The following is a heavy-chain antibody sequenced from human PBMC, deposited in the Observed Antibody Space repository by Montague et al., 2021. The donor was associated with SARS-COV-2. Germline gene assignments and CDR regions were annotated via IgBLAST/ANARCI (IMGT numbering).Heavy chain of an antibody. CDR3: ARVPYSGYEDGFDI. Sequence: ETLSLTCSVSGGSINSSDYYWSWIRQPPGKGLEWIGYIYYSGSAYYNPSLKSRVTISLDTSKNQFSLKLTSVSAAVTAVYYCARVPYSGYEDGFDIWGQGTMVTVSS. CDR1: GGSINSSDYY. CDR2: IYYSGSA. V-gene: IGHV4-30-4*01. D-gene: IGHD5-12*01. J-gene: IGHJ3*02.